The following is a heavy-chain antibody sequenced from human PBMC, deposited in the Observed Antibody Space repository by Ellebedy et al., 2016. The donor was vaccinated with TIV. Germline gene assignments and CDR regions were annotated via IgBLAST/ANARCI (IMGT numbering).Heavy chain of an antibody. CDR2: IYWDDDK. Sequence: TLSLTCTVSGGSISSYYWSWIRQPPGKALEWLALIYWDDDKRYSPSLKSRLTITKDTSKNQVVLTMTNMDPVDTATYYCAHSWGFSWFDPWGQGTLVTVSS. V-gene: IGHV2-5*08. CDR1: GGSISSYYW. CDR3: AHSWGFSWFDP. J-gene: IGHJ5*02. D-gene: IGHD3-16*01.